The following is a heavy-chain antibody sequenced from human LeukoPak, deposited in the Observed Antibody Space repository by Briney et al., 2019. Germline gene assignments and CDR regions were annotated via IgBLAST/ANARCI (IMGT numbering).Heavy chain of an antibody. CDR3: AKDHRYSSGWHDY. Sequence: GGSLRLSCAASGFTFSSYGMHWVRQAPGKGLEWVAFIRYDGSNKYYADSAKGRFTISRDNSKNTLYLQMNSLRAEDTAVYCCAKDHRYSSGWHDYWGQGTLVTVSS. J-gene: IGHJ4*02. CDR1: GFTFSSYG. V-gene: IGHV3-30*02. D-gene: IGHD6-19*01. CDR2: IRYDGSNK.